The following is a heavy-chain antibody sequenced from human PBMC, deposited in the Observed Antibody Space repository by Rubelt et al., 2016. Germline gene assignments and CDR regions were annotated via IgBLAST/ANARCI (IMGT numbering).Heavy chain of an antibody. CDR1: GFTFSNYG. J-gene: IGHJ4*02. V-gene: IGHV3-33*01. Sequence: QVQLVESGGGVVQPGRSLRLSCAASGFTFSNYGMHWVRQVPGKGLEWVAVIWYDGSDEYYADSVKGQLTTSSDNSKNMVYLQMNNRRVEDTALYYCTFFDYWGQGTLVTVSS. CDR3: TFFDY. CDR2: IWYDGSDE.